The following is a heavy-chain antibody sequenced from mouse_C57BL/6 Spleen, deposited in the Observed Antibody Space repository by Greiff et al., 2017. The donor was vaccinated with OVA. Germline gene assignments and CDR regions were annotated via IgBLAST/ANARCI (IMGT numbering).Heavy chain of an antibody. J-gene: IGHJ3*01. V-gene: IGHV5-12*01. CDR1: GFTFSDYY. D-gene: IGHD1-1*01. CDR3: ARHYGTRGSFAY. Sequence: EVQLVESGGGLVQPGGSLKLSCAASGFTFSDYYMYWVRQTPEKRLEWVAYISNGGGSTYYPDTVKGRFTISRDNAKNTLYLQMSRLKSEDTAMYYCARHYGTRGSFAYWGQGTLVTVSA. CDR2: ISNGGGST.